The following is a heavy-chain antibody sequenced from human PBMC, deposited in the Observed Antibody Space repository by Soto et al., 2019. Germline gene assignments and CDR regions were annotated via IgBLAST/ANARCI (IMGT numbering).Heavy chain of an antibody. Sequence: SLRLSCAASGFTFDDYAMHWVRQAPGKGLEWVSGISWNSGSIGYADSVKGRFTISRDNAKNSLYLQMNSLRAEDTALYYCAKDTYYDFWSGYSNSFDYWGQGTLVTVSS. J-gene: IGHJ4*02. CDR2: ISWNSGSI. D-gene: IGHD3-3*01. CDR3: AKDTYYDFWSGYSNSFDY. CDR1: GFTFDDYA. V-gene: IGHV3-9*01.